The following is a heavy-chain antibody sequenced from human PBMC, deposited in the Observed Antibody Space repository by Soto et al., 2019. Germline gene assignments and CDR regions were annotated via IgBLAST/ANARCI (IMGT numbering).Heavy chain of an antibody. J-gene: IGHJ6*02. CDR1: GGSFSGYY. CDR3: ARAYYYDSRGDDGMDV. V-gene: IGHV4-34*01. CDR2: INHSGST. D-gene: IGHD3-22*01. Sequence: SETLSLTCAVYGGSFSGYYWSWIRQPPGKGLEWIGEINHSGSTNYNPSLKSRVTISVDTSKNQFSLKLSSVTAADTAVYYCARAYYYDSRGDDGMDVWGQGTTVT.